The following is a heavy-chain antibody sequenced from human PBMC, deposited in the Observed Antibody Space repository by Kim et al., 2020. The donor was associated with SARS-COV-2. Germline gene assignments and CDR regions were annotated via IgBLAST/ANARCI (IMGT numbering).Heavy chain of an antibody. D-gene: IGHD3-22*01. CDR3: AIPYYYDSSGPYNWFDP. V-gene: IGHV4-34*01. J-gene: IGHJ5*02. CDR1: GGSFSGYY. CDR2: FNHSGST. Sequence: SETLSLTCAVYGGSFSGYYWSWIRQPPGKGLEWIGEFNHSGSTNYNPSLKSRVTISVDTSKNQFSLKLSSVTAADTAVYYCAIPYYYDSSGPYNWFDPWGQGTLVTVSS.